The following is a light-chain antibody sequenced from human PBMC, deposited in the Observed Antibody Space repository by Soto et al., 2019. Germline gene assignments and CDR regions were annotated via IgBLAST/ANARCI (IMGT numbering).Light chain of an antibody. J-gene: IGKJ4*01. CDR1: LPLSNY. CDR2: AVS. V-gene: IGKV1-27*01. Sequence: DIQMTQSPSSLSASVGDRVTITCRASLPLSNYLAWYQQKPGKIPNLLIYAVSTLQAGVPSRFSGSFSEIDFTLTIISLRPEDVEAYYCRKYNSAPLTFGGGTKVDIK. CDR3: RKYNSAPLT.